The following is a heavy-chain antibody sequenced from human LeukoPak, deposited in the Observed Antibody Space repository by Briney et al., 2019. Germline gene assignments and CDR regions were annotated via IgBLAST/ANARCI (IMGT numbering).Heavy chain of an antibody. Sequence: PSETLSLTCTVSGGSISSSSYYWGWIRQPPGRGLEWIGSIYYSGSTYYNPSLKSRVTISVDTSKNQFSLKLSSVTAADTAVYYCARLNDSGGSRWGQGTLVTVSS. D-gene: IGHD3-10*01. CDR3: ARLNDSGGSR. CDR1: GGSISSSSYY. CDR2: IYYSGST. V-gene: IGHV4-39*07. J-gene: IGHJ4*02.